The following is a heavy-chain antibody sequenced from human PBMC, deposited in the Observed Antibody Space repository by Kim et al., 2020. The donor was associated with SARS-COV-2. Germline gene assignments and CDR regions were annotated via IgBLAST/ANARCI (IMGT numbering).Heavy chain of an antibody. CDR1: GFTFDEYA. Sequence: GGSLRLSCAGSGFTFDEYAMHWVRQAPGKGLEWVSGIFSSGRTGSADSMKGRVTISRDNAKNLLYLQLNSLTLEDTAFYYCIKDIVTGGADSWGPGTVVTVSS. CDR3: IKDIVTGGADS. V-gene: IGHV3-9*01. CDR2: IFSSGRT. J-gene: IGHJ4*02. D-gene: IGHD3-16*01.